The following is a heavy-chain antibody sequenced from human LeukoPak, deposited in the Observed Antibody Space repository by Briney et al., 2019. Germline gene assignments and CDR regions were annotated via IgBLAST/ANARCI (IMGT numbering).Heavy chain of an antibody. CDR1: GFSVNSYY. V-gene: IGHV3-53*01. J-gene: IGHJ3*01. CDR2: LSSGDNT. CDR3: IRDGLLWYGGAT. Sequence: GGSLRLSCAASGFSVNSYYMSWVRQAPGRGLEWVSALSSGDNTHYADSVNGRFTISRDNSKNTLYLQLNSLRAEDTAVYYCIRDGLLWYGGATWGQGTRVTVSS. D-gene: IGHD2-21*01.